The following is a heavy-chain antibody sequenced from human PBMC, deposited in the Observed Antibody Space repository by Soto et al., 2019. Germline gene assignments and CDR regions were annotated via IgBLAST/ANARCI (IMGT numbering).Heavy chain of an antibody. J-gene: IGHJ3*01. CDR1: GFTFSTYW. Sequence: GGSLRLSCAASGFTFSTYWMTWVRQSPGKGLEWVANIRPDGSEKWYVDSVKGRFTISRDNAKNSFYLQMNSLRAEDTAMYYCARGDYYASSGPFLAVFEVWGQGTMLTVSS. V-gene: IGHV3-7*04. D-gene: IGHD3-22*01. CDR2: IRPDGSEK. CDR3: ARGDYYASSGPFLAVFEV.